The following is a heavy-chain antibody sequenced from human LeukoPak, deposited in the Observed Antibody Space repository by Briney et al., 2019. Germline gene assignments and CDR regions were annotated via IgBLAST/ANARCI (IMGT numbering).Heavy chain of an antibody. V-gene: IGHV3-7*04. J-gene: IGHJ4*02. CDR2: IKQDGSKK. CDR3: TRVGYIDEGIDY. CDR1: GLPFSSYW. Sequence: GGSLRLSCVASGLPFSSYWMTWVRQAPGKGLEWVANIKQDGSKKSYVDSVKGRFTISRDNAKNSLYLQMNILRAEDTAIYYCTRVGYIDEGIDYWGQGTLVTVSS. D-gene: IGHD5-24*01.